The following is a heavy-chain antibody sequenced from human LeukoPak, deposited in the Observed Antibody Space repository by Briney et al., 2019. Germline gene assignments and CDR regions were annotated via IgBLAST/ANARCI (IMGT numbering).Heavy chain of an antibody. CDR2: INPNSGGT. CDR3: ARGVKRWLQLGAFDI. V-gene: IGHV1-2*02. CDR1: GYTFTGYY. D-gene: IGHD5-24*01. Sequence: ASVKVSCKASGYTFTGYYMHWVRQAPGQGLEWMGWINPNSGGTNYAQKFQGRVTMTRDTSISTAYMELSRLRSDDTAVYYCARGVKRWLQLGAFDIWGQGTMVTVSS. J-gene: IGHJ3*02.